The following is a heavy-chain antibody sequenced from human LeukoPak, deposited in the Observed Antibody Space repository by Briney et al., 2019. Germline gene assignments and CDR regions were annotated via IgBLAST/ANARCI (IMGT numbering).Heavy chain of an antibody. CDR1: GYTFTSYY. D-gene: IGHD5-12*01. Sequence: ASVKVSCKASGYTFTSYYMHWVRQAPGQGLEWMGIINPSGGSTSYAQKFQGRVTMTRDTSTSTVYMELSSLRSEDTAVYYCARDFRPGGYDSYYYYMDVWGKGTTVTISS. V-gene: IGHV1-46*01. CDR3: ARDFRPGGYDSYYYYMDV. J-gene: IGHJ6*03. CDR2: INPSGGST.